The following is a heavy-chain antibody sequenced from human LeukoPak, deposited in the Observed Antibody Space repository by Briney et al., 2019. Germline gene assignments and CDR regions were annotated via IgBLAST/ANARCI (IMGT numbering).Heavy chain of an antibody. V-gene: IGHV3-33*01. CDR3: ARDRGYCRGGRCYSNYCDL. CDR1: GFTFSSFG. CDR2: TWSDGSDY. Sequence: GGSLRLSCAASGFTFSSFGMHWVRQAPGKGLEWVALTWSDGSDYFYPDSVKGRFTISRDNSKNTVYLQMNSLRDEDTAVYFCARDRGYCRGGRCYSNYCDLWGQGPLVTVSS. D-gene: IGHD2-15*01. J-gene: IGHJ4*02.